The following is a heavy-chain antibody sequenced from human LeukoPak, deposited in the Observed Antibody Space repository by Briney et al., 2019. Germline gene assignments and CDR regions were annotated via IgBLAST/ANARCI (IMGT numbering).Heavy chain of an antibody. CDR1: GFTFSSYA. V-gene: IGHV3-23*01. D-gene: IGHD3-16*01. CDR3: AKDVGGALSYGMDV. J-gene: IGHJ6*02. CDR2: ISGSGGST. Sequence: GGSLRLSCAASGFTFSSYAMTWVRQAPGKGLEWVSAISGSGGSTYYADSVKGRFTISRDNSKNTLYLQMNCLRTEDTAFYYCAKDVGGALSYGMDVWGQGTTVTVSS.